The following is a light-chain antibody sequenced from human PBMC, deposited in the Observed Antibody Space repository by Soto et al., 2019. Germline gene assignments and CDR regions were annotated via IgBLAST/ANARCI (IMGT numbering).Light chain of an antibody. CDR2: VNIDGSH. CDR1: SGHRNYA. V-gene: IGLV4-69*01. J-gene: IGLJ2*01. CDR3: QTWGTGIRV. Sequence: QLVLTQSPSASASLGASVTLPCTLSSGHRNYAIAWHQQHPEQGPRYFMQVNIDGSHNNGDGIPDRFSGSSSGAERYLTISSLQSEDEADSYCQTWGTGIRVFGGGTKLTVL.